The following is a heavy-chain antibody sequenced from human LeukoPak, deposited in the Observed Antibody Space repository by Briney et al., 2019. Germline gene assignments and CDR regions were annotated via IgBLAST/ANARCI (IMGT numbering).Heavy chain of an antibody. J-gene: IGHJ6*02. D-gene: IGHD6-13*01. CDR1: GGSFSGYY. CDR3: ARLRRGAAADV. V-gene: IGHV4-34*01. CDR2: INHSGST. Sequence: PSETLSLTCAVYGGSFSGYYWSWIRQPPGKGLEWIGEINHSGSTNYSPSLKRRVTISVDSSKNQFSLKLTSVTASDTAMYYCARLRRGAAADVWGQGTTVTVSS.